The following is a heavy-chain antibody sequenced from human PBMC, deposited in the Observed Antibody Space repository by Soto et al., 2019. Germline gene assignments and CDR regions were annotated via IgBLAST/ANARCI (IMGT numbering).Heavy chain of an antibody. CDR3: ARDLPGYCSGGSCFGY. CDR1: GGSISSGDYY. CDR2: IYYSGST. D-gene: IGHD2-15*01. J-gene: IGHJ4*02. Sequence: SETLSLTCTVSGGSISSGDYYWSWIRQPPGKGLEWIGYIYYSGSTYYNPSLKSRVTISVDTSKNQFSLKLSSVTAADTAVYYCARDLPGYCSGGSCFGYWGQGTLVTVSS. V-gene: IGHV4-30-4*01.